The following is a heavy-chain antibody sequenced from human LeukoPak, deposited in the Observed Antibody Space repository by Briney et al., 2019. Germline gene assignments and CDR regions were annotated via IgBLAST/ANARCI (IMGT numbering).Heavy chain of an antibody. CDR2: INPNSGGT. D-gene: IGHD6-19*01. CDR3: ARAAVAGTFCDY. J-gene: IGHJ4*02. V-gene: IGHV1-2*02. Sequence: ASVKVSCKASGYTFTGYYMHWVRQAPGQGLEWMGWINPNSGGTNYAQKFRGRVTMTRDTSISTAYMELSRLRSDDTAVYYCARAAVAGTFCDYWGQGTLVTVSS. CDR1: GYTFTGYY.